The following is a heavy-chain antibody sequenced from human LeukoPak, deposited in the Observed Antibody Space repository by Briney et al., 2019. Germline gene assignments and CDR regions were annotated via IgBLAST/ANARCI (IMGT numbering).Heavy chain of an antibody. Sequence: GASVKVSCKASGGTFSSYAISWVRQAPGQGLEWMGRIIPILGVANYAQKFQGRVTITADKSTSTAYMELSSLRSEDTAVYYCARAGYGYSYGHYYFDYWGQGTLVTVSS. CDR2: IIPILGVA. J-gene: IGHJ4*02. V-gene: IGHV1-69*04. CDR3: ARAGYGYSYGHYYFDY. CDR1: GGTFSSYA. D-gene: IGHD5-18*01.